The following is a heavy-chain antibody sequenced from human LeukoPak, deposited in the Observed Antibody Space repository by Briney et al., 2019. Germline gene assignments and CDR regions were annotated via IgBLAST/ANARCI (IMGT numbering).Heavy chain of an antibody. CDR3: AKYLGYSSSPGAFDI. Sequence: PSETLSLTCAVSGGSMSSSNWWSWVRQPPGKGLEWIGEIYHSGSTNYNPSLKSRVTISVDKSKNQFSLKLSSVTAADTAVYYCAKYLGYSSSPGAFDIWGQGTMVTVSS. J-gene: IGHJ3*02. V-gene: IGHV4-4*02. CDR1: GGSMSSSNW. D-gene: IGHD6-13*01. CDR2: IYHSGST.